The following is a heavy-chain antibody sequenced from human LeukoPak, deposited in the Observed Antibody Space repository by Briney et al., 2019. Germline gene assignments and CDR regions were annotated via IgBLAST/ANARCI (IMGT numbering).Heavy chain of an antibody. CDR3: ARDPSNTSGWKTWFDP. Sequence: ASVTVSCKASGYTFTIHGISWVRQAPGQGLEWMGWISAYNGDTNYAQNLQGRVTLTTDTSTSTAYMELRSLRSDDTAVYYCARDPSNTSGWKTWFDPWGQGTLVTVSS. V-gene: IGHV1-18*01. CDR1: GYTFTIHG. CDR2: ISAYNGDT. D-gene: IGHD6-19*01. J-gene: IGHJ5*02.